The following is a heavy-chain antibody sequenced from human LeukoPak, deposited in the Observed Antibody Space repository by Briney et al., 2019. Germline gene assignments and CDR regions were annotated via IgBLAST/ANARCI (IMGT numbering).Heavy chain of an antibody. J-gene: IGHJ4*02. D-gene: IGHD3-16*01. V-gene: IGHV3-74*01. Sequence: QPGGSLRLSCVVSGLTFSNYWMYWVRRAPGKGLVWVSRINSDGRNTDYADSVKGRFTISRDNAKNTLYLQMNSLRAEDTAVYYCARGGDYWGQGTLVTVSS. CDR3: ARGGDY. CDR2: INSDGRNT. CDR1: GLTFSNYW.